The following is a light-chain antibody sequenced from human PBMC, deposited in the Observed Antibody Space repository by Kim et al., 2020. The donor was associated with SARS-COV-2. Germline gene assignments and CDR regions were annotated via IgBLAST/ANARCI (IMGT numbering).Light chain of an antibody. CDR1: SSDVGGYNY. Sequence: SSTISCTGTSSDVGGYNYVSWYQQHPGKAPKLMIYDVSNRPSGVSNRFSGSKSGNTASLTISGLQAEDEADYYCSSYTSSSTLEGVFGTGTKVTVL. CDR3: SSYTSSSTLEGV. V-gene: IGLV2-14*03. CDR2: DVS. J-gene: IGLJ1*01.